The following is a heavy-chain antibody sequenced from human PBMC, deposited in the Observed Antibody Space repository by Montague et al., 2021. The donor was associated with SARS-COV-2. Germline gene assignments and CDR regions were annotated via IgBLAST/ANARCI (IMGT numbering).Heavy chain of an antibody. J-gene: IGHJ4*02. CDR1: EFTFEDYA. CDR3: VKSRSGWYSPFDS. D-gene: IGHD6-19*01. CDR2: ITSKSDSI. Sequence: SLRLSCAASEFTFEDYAMHWVRQAPGKGLEWISAITSKSDSIEYADSVKGRFTVSRDNAKNSLYLQMNSLRAEDTAFYYRVKSRSGWYSPFDSWGQGTLVTVAS. V-gene: IGHV3-9*01.